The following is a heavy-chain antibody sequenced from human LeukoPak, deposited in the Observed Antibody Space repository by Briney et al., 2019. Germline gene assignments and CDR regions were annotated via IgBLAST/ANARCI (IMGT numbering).Heavy chain of an antibody. CDR3: ARVLSSTTYGMDV. Sequence: ASVKVSCKASGYTFTSYGISWVRQAPGQGLEWMGWISAYNGNTNYAQKLQGRVTMTTDTSTSTAYMELSSLRSEDTAVYYCARVLSSTTYGMDVWGQGTTVTVSS. J-gene: IGHJ6*02. D-gene: IGHD6-13*01. CDR1: GYTFTSYG. V-gene: IGHV1-18*01. CDR2: ISAYNGNT.